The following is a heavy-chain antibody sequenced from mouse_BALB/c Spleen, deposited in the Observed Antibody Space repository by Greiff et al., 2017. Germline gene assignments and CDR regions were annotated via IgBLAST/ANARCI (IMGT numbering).Heavy chain of an antibody. D-gene: IGHD1-1*01. V-gene: IGHV1-87*01. CDR3: ARRLDYGTDFDY. CDR1: GYTFTSYW. J-gene: IGHJ2*01. CDR2: IYPGDGDT. Sequence: VMLVESGAELARPGASVKLSCKASGYTFTSYWMQWVKQRPGQGLEWIGAIYPGDGDTRYTQKFKGKATLTADKSSSTAYMQLSSLASEDSAVYYCARRLDYGTDFDYWGQGTTLTVSS.